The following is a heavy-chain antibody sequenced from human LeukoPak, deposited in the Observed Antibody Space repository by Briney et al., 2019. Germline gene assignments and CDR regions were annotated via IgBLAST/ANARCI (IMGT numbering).Heavy chain of an antibody. V-gene: IGHV1-46*01. CDR3: ARAREQQLRRRLWFDP. CDR1: GYTFTSYY. D-gene: IGHD6-13*01. J-gene: IGHJ5*02. CDR2: INPSGGST. Sequence: GASVKVSCKASGYTFTSYYMHWVRQAPGQGLEWMGIINPSGGSTSYAQKFQGRVTMTRDTSTSTVYMELSSLRSEDTAVYYCARAREQQLRRRLWFDPWGQGTLVTVSS.